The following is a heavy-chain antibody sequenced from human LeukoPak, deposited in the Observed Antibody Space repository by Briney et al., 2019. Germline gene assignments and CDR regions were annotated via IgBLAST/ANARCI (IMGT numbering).Heavy chain of an antibody. V-gene: IGHV3-21*01. D-gene: IGHD4-23*01. CDR1: GFTFSSYS. Sequence: SGGSLRLSCAASGFTFSSYSMNWVRQAPGKGLEWVSSISSSSSYIYYADSVKGRFTISRDNAKNSLYLQMNSLRAEDTAVYYCARDRGDTVVTDPLGYWGQGTLVTVSS. CDR2: ISSSSSYI. J-gene: IGHJ4*02. CDR3: ARDRGDTVVTDPLGY.